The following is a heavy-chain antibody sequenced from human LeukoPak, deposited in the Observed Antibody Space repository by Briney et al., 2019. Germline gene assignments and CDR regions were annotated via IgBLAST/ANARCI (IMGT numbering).Heavy chain of an antibody. J-gene: IGHJ4*02. CDR3: AKRKQLEEDYFDY. CDR2: ISSSGSTI. CDR1: GFTFSDYY. Sequence: GGSLRLSCAASGFTFSDYYMSWIRQAPGKGLEWVSYISSSGSTIYYADSVKGRFTISRDNAKNSLYLQMNSLRAEDTAVYYCAKRKQLEEDYFDYWGQGTLVTVSS. D-gene: IGHD6-13*01. V-gene: IGHV3-11*01.